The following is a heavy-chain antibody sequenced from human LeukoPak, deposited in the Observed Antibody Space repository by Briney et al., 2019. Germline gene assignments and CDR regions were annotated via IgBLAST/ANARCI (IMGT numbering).Heavy chain of an antibody. J-gene: IGHJ2*01. CDR1: GGSISSYY. Sequence: SETLSLTCTVSGGSISSYYWNWIRQPPGKGLEWIGNIYNSGSTNHNPSLKSRVTISVDTSKNQISLELTSVTAADAAVYYCARDKGPYWYFDLWGRGTLVTVSS. V-gene: IGHV4-59*01. CDR3: ARDKGPYWYFDL. CDR2: IYNSGST.